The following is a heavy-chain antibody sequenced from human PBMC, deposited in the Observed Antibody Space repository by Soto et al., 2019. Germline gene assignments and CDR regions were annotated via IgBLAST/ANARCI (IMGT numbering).Heavy chain of an antibody. V-gene: IGHV1-2*04. D-gene: IGHD2-2*01. CDR1: GYTFTGYY. CDR2: INPNSGGT. J-gene: IGHJ4*02. CDR3: ARAGVVPAASNFDY. Sequence: ASVKVSCKASGYTFTGYYMHWVRQAPGQGLEWMGWINPNSGGTNYAQKFQGWVTMTRDTSISTAYMELSRLRSDDTAVYYCARAGVVPAASNFDYWGQGTLVTVSS.